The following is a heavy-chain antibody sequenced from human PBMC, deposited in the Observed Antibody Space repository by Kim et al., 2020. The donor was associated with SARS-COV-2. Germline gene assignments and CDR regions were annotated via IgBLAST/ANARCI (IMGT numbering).Heavy chain of an antibody. CDR1: GGSISSGGYY. D-gene: IGHD3-10*01. J-gene: IGHJ4*02. Sequence: SETLSLTCTVSGGSISSGGYYWSWIRQHPGKGLEWIGYIYYSGSTYYNPSLKSRVTISVDTSKNQFSLKLSSVTAADTAVYYCARVTGSYYNVFDYWGQGTLVTVSS. CDR3: ARVTGSYYNVFDY. V-gene: IGHV4-31*03. CDR2: IYYSGST.